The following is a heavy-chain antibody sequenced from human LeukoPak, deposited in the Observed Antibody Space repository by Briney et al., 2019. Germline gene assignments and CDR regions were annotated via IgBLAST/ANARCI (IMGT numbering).Heavy chain of an antibody. Sequence: GGSLRLSCAASGFTFSSYWMSWVRQAPGKGLEWVANIKQDGSEKYYVDSVKGRFTISRDNAKNSLYLQMNSLRAEDSAEYYCAKSLLTTATGTGRAFDIRGQGTMVTVSA. CDR1: GFTFSSYW. CDR2: IKQDGSEK. CDR3: AKSLLTTATGTGRAFDI. D-gene: IGHD1-1*01. V-gene: IGHV3-7*03. J-gene: IGHJ3*02.